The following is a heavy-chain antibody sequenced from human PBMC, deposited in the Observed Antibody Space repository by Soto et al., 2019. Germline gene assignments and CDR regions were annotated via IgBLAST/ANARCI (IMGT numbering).Heavy chain of an antibody. CDR3: ARTPWKYPESGFLEWLDYGIDV. CDR2: IYSGGST. CDR1: GFTVSSNY. Sequence: EVQLVESGGGLIQPGGSLRLSCAASGFTVSSNYMSWVRQAPGKGLEWVSVIYSGGSTYYADSVKGRFTISRDNSKNTLYLQMNSLRAEDTAVYYCARTPWKYPESGFLEWLDYGIDVWGQGTTVTVSS. D-gene: IGHD3-3*01. J-gene: IGHJ6*02. V-gene: IGHV3-53*01.